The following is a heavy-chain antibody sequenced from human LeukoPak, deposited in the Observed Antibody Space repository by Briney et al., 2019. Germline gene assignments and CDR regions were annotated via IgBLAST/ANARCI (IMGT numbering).Heavy chain of an antibody. CDR2: INHSGST. Sequence: SETLSLTCAVYGGSFSGYYWSWIRQPPGKGLEWIGEINHSGSTNYNPSLKSRVTISVDTSKNRFSLKLSSVTAADTAVYYCARGERQQLAPFDYWGQGTLVTVSS. D-gene: IGHD6-13*01. CDR3: ARGERQQLAPFDY. CDR1: GGSFSGYY. J-gene: IGHJ4*02. V-gene: IGHV4-34*09.